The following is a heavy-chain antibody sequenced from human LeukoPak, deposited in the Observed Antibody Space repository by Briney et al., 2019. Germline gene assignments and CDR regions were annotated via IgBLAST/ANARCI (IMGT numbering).Heavy chain of an antibody. CDR3: ATLTGGDDAFDI. CDR2: INLRGST. V-gene: IGHV4-34*01. J-gene: IGHJ3*02. Sequence: SETLSLTCAVYGGSFNDYYWNWIRQPPGKGLEWIGEINLRGSTTYNPSLKSRVTISLDESKNQFSLKLSSVTAADTAVYYCATLTGGDDAFDIWGQGTMVTVSS. CDR1: GGSFNDYY. D-gene: IGHD4-23*01.